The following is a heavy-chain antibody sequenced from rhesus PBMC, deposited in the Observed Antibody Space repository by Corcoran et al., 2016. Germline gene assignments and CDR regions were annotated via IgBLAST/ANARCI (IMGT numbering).Heavy chain of an antibody. D-gene: IGHD2-8*01. CDR3: ARGDWDCSGGVCYEHDAFDF. Sequence: QVQLVQSGAEVKKPGTSVKLSCKASGYTFTSYYINWVRQAPGQVLEWMGWINPSNGNTSYAQKFKGRVTMTRDTSTSTVYMELNSLRSEDTAVYYCARGDWDCSGGVCYEHDAFDFWGQGLRVTVSS. CDR1: GYTFTSYY. V-gene: IGHV1-200*01. CDR2: INPSNGNT. J-gene: IGHJ3*01.